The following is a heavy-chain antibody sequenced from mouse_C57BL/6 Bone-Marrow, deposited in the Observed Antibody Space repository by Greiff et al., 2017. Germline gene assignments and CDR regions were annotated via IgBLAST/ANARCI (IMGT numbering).Heavy chain of an antibody. Sequence: QVQLQQSGAELARPGASVKMSCKASGYTFTSYTMHWVKQRPGQGLEWIGYINPSSGYTKYNQKFKDKATLTADKSSSTAYMQLSSLSSEDSAFFCYARLYYDYDGFAYWGQGTLGTVSA. J-gene: IGHJ3*01. CDR1: GYTFTSYT. CDR3: ARLYYDYDGFAY. D-gene: IGHD2-4*01. V-gene: IGHV1-4*01. CDR2: INPSSGYT.